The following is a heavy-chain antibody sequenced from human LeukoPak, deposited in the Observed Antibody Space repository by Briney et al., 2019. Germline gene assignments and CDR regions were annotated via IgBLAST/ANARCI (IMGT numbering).Heavy chain of an antibody. J-gene: IGHJ4*02. D-gene: IGHD4-17*01. CDR2: FYYSGTS. Sequence: SETLSLTCTVTDGSISDWYWSWIRQSPGKGLDWIAYFYYSGTSRYNPSLKSRVTVSGDTSKNQFSLKLTSVTAADTAVYYCARHYYGDVYYFDFWGQGTLVTVSS. CDR1: DGSISDWY. V-gene: IGHV4-59*08. CDR3: ARHYYGDVYYFDF.